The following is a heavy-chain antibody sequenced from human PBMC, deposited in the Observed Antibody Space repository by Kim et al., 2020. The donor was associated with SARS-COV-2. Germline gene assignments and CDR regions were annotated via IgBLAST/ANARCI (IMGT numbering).Heavy chain of an antibody. J-gene: IGHJ4*02. V-gene: IGHV1-3*01. D-gene: IGHD3-10*01. CDR3: ARAKGLLLWFGESYFDY. Sequence: QGRVTITRDTSASTAYMELSSLRSEDTAVYYCARAKGLLLWFGESYFDYWGQGTLVTVSS.